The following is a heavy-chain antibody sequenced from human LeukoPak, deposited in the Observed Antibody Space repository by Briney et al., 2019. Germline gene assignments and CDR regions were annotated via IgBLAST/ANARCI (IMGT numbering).Heavy chain of an antibody. CDR1: GGTFSSYT. CDR2: IIPILGIA. J-gene: IGHJ4*02. V-gene: IGHV1-69*04. Sequence: SVKVSCKASGGTFSSYTISWVRQAPGQGLEWMGRIIPILGIANYAQKFQGRVTITADKSTSTAYMELSSLRSEDTAVYYCARDFSKGVITTRGFDYWGQGTLVTVSS. D-gene: IGHD3-22*01. CDR3: ARDFSKGVITTRGFDY.